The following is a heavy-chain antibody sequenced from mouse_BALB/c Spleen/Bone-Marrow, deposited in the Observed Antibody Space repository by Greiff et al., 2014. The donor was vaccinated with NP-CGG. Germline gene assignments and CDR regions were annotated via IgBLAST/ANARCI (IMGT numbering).Heavy chain of an antibody. J-gene: IGHJ4*01. Sequence: EESGPELVKPGASVKISCKASEYTFTDYNMHWVKQSHGKSLEWIGYIYPYSGGTGYNQKFKSKATLTVDDSSFTAYMELRSLTTEDSAVYYCARSGIPYAMDYWGQGTSVTVSS. V-gene: IGHV1S29*02. CDR1: EYTFTDYN. CDR3: ARSGIPYAMDY. CDR2: IYPYSGGT. D-gene: IGHD5-2*01.